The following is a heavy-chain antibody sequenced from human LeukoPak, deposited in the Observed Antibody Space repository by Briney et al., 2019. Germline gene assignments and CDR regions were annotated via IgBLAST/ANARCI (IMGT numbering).Heavy chain of an antibody. V-gene: IGHV3-21*01. D-gene: IGHD3-22*01. CDR2: ISSSSSYI. Sequence: KAGGSLRLSCAASGFTFSSYSMNWVRQAPGKGLEWVSSISSSSSYIYYADSVKGRFTISRDNAKNSLYLQMNSLRAEDTAVYYCARDGGATYYYDSSGYYYDYWGQGTLVTVSS. J-gene: IGHJ4*02. CDR1: GFTFSSYS. CDR3: ARDGGATYYYDSSGYYYDY.